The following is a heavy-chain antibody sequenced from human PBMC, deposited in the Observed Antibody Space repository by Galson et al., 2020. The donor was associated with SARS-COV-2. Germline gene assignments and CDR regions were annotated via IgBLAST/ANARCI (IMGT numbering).Heavy chain of an antibody. J-gene: IGHJ4*01. Sequence: GGSLRLSCAASGFTFNSYAMSWVRQAPGKGLEWVSAISGDGLRTYYADSVRGRFTMSRDNYRDTLYLQMNSRRAEDTAKCFCAFRPGPVDVAAGFDFWGHGTVVTVSS. V-gene: IGHV3-23*01. CDR2: ISGDGLRT. CDR1: GFTFNSYA. D-gene: IGHD6-13*01. CDR3: AFRPGPVDVAAGFDF.